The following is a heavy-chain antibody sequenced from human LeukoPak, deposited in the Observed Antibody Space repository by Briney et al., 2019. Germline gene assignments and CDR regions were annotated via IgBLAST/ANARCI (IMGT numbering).Heavy chain of an antibody. CDR3: ARDIGGGRLGYYFDS. J-gene: IGHJ4*02. CDR2: ISYTGST. Sequence: SETLSLTCDVSGASIRNKFWSWLRHPPGKALEWIGYISYTGSTNYNPSLKSRVTILLDTSKNQFSLKLSSVTAADTAVYYCARDIGGGRLGYYFDSWGQGTLVTVSS. D-gene: IGHD2-15*01. V-gene: IGHV4-59*01. CDR1: GASIRNKF.